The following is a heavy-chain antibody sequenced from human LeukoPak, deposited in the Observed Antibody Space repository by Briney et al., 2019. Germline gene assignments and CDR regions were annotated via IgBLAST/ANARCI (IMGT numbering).Heavy chain of an antibody. J-gene: IGHJ5*02. Sequence: ASVKVSCKASGYTFTGYYMHWVRQALGQGLEWMGWINPNSGGTNYAQKFQGRVTMTRDTSISTAYMELSRLRSDDTAVSYCARGDSDLGWFDPWGQGTLVTVSS. V-gene: IGHV1-2*02. CDR1: GYTFTGYY. CDR2: INPNSGGT. CDR3: ARGDSDLGWFDP. D-gene: IGHD3-22*01.